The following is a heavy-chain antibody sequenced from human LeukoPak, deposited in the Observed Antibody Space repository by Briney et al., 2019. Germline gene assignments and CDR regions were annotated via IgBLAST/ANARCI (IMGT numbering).Heavy chain of an antibody. CDR2: ISSSGSTI. J-gene: IGHJ6*03. Sequence: PGGSLRLSCAASGFTFSSYEMNWVRQAPGKGLEWVSYISSSGSTIYYADSVKGRFTISRDNAKNSLYLQMNSLRAEDTALYYCARVSSDPRIPADYYYYMDVRGKGTTVTVSS. CDR1: GFTFSSYE. CDR3: ARVSSDPRIPADYYYYMDV. V-gene: IGHV3-48*03. D-gene: IGHD6-13*01.